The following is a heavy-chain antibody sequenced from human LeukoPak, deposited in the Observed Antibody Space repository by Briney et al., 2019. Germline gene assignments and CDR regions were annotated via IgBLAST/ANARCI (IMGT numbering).Heavy chain of an antibody. CDR3: ATDAALGSCSGGTCRFDY. J-gene: IGHJ4*02. V-gene: IGHV3-15*01. Sequence: PGGSLRLSCAASGFTFNNAWMNWVRQAPGKGLEWVGHIKSKTDGGTTDYAAPVKGRFTISRDDSKNTLYLQMNSLKTEDTAVYYCATDAALGSCSGGTCRFDYWGLGTLVPVSS. D-gene: IGHD2-15*01. CDR2: IKSKTDGGTT. CDR1: GFTFNNAW.